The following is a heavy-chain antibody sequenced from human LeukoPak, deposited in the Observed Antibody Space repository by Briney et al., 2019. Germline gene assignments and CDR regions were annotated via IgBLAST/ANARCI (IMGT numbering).Heavy chain of an antibody. Sequence: SETLFLTCTVSGGSISSSSSYWGWIRQPPGKGLEWIGSIYYSGSTYYNPSLKSRVTISVDTSKNQFSLKLSSVTAADTAVYYCARHSSVLLWFGELALDDWFDPWGQGTLVTVSS. CDR2: IYYSGST. D-gene: IGHD3-10*01. V-gene: IGHV4-39*01. CDR3: ARHSSVLLWFGELALDDWFDP. CDR1: GGSISSSSSY. J-gene: IGHJ5*02.